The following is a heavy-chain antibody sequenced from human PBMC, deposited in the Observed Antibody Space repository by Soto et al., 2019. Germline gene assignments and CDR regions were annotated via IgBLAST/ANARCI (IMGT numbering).Heavy chain of an antibody. CDR3: AGEGSYETLSCNSHSFD. CDR2: MRPLIGDT. D-gene: IGHD3-9*01. CDR1: GHPLSYRY. J-gene: IGHJ4*02. V-gene: IGHV1-45*02. Sequence: QVPLVQSGAEVKQTGSSVKISCKTSGHPLSYRYLHWFRQAPGQAFEWMGRMRPLIGDTNNAQKVHDRLTLTRDRPMTTAYMELRSLTSDDTAIYYCAGEGSYETLSCNSHSFDWGQGTLVSVSS.